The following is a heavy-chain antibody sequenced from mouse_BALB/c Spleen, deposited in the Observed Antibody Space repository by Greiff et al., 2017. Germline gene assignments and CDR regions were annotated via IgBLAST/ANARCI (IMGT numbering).Heavy chain of an antibody. CDR2: IYPGDGDT. CDR3: ARMDPYYGNYGYFDV. J-gene: IGHJ1*01. D-gene: IGHD2-10*01. V-gene: IGHV1-82*01. CDR1: GYAFSSSW. Sequence: QVQLQQSGPELVKPGASVKISCKASGYAFSSSWMNWVKQRPGQGLEWIGRIYPGDGDTNYNGKFKGKATLTADKSSSTAYMQLSSLTSVDSAVYFCARMDPYYGNYGYFDVWGAGTTVTVSS.